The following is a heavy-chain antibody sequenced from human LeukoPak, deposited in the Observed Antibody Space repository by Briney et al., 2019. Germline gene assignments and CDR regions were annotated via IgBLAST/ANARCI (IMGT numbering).Heavy chain of an antibody. CDR2: INHSGSA. CDR3: ARHVENSYGSYYFDY. CDR1: GGSFSGYY. Sequence: PSETLSLTCAVYGGSFSGYYWSWIRQPPGKGLEWIGEINHSGSANYNPSLKSRVTISVDTSKNQFSLKLSSVTAADTAVYYCARHVENSYGSYYFDYWGQGTLVTVSS. J-gene: IGHJ4*02. D-gene: IGHD5-18*01. V-gene: IGHV4-34*01.